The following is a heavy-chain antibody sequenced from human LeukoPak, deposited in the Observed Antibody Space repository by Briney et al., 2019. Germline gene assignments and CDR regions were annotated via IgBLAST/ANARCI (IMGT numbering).Heavy chain of an antibody. CDR3: ASRGVQSSGGAFDI. D-gene: IGHD6-25*01. CDR1: GYSFSSYG. V-gene: IGHV1-18*01. Sequence: ASVKVSCKASGYSFSSYGISWVRQAPGQGLEWMGWVSTYDDNTNYAQKLQGRVTMTTDTSTSTAYMELRSLRSDDTAVYYCASRGVQSSGGAFDIWGQGTMVTVSS. J-gene: IGHJ3*02. CDR2: VSTYDDNT.